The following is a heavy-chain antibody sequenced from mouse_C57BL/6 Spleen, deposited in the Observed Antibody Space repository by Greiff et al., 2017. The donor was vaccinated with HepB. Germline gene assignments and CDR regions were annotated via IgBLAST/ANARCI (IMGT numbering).Heavy chain of an antibody. V-gene: IGHV1-64*01. J-gene: IGHJ4*01. Sequence: QVQLQQPGAELVKPGASVKLSCTASGYTFTSYWMHWVQQRPGQGLEWIGMIHPNSGSTNYNEKFKIKATLTVDKSSSTAYLQLSSRTSEDSAVDYCANRAYDSNYDYAMDYWGQGTSVTVSS. CDR3: ANRAYDSNYDYAMDY. CDR1: GYTFTSYW. CDR2: IHPNSGST. D-gene: IGHD2-5*01.